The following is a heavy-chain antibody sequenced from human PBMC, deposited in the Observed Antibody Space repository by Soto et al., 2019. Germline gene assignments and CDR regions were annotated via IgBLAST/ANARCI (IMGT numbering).Heavy chain of an antibody. D-gene: IGHD3-3*01. Sequence: QVHLQESGPGLLKPSETLSLTCTVSGVSTSSDYWWAWVRQSPAKGLEWIGEIYHTDTLNYNPAFPSRLNISLDKSSNQFSLNLGSLTAADTATYYCARVRYDFSSGYWVRGMDVWGQGNTVTV. V-gene: IGHV4-4*02. CDR3: ARVRYDFSSGYWVRGMDV. J-gene: IGHJ6*01. CDR2: IYHTDTL. CDR1: GVSTSSDYW.